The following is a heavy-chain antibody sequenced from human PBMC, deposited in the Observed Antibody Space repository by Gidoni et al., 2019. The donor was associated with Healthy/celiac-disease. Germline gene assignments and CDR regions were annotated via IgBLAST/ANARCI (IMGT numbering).Heavy chain of an antibody. CDR2: INHSGST. CDR3: ARGRGGSAKRRYFDY. V-gene: IGHV4-34*01. D-gene: IGHD2-2*01. CDR1: GGSFSGYY. Sequence: QVQLQQWGAGLLKPSETLSLTCAVYGGSFSGYYWSWIRQPPGKGLEWIGEINHSGSTNYNPSLKSRVTISVDTSKNQFSLKLSSVTAADTAVYYCARGRGGSAKRRYFDYWGQGTLVTVSS. J-gene: IGHJ4*02.